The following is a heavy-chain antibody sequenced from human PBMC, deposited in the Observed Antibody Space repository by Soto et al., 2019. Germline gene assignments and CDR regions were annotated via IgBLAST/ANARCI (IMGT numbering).Heavy chain of an antibody. Sequence: GGSLRLSCAASGFTFSGSAMHWVRQASGKGLEWVGRIRSKANSYATAYAASVKGRFTISRDDSKNTAYLQMNSLKTEDTAVYYCTRPGHQGYSYGHYYYYGMDVWGQGTTVTVSS. V-gene: IGHV3-73*01. CDR2: IRSKANSYAT. CDR1: GFTFSGSA. D-gene: IGHD5-18*01. J-gene: IGHJ6*02. CDR3: TRPGHQGYSYGHYYYYGMDV.